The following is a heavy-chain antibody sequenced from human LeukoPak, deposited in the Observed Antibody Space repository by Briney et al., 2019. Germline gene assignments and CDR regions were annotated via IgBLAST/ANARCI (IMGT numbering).Heavy chain of an antibody. CDR1: IGSISSSSYY. V-gene: IGHV4-39*07. CDR3: GRDRVDAAIVSFDY. CDR2: IYYSGST. D-gene: IGHD5-18*01. J-gene: IGHJ4*02. Sequence: SETLSLTCTVYIGSISSSSYYWGRLRQPPGKGLEWIGSIYYSGSTYYNPSSKSRVTISEDTSNNQFSLKLSSVTAADTAVYYCGRDRVDAAIVSFDYWGQGTLVTVSS.